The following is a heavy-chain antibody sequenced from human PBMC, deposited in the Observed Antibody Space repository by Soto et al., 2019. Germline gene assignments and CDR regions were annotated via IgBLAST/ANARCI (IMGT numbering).Heavy chain of an antibody. CDR2: IYYSGST. Sequence: TLSLTCTVSGGSISSYYWSWIRQPPGKGLEWIGYIYYSGSTNYNPSLKSRVTISVDTSKNQFSLKLSSVTAADTAVYYCAREVSYGDYGYWGQGTLVTVSS. CDR1: GGSISSYY. CDR3: AREVSYGDYGY. V-gene: IGHV4-59*01. J-gene: IGHJ4*02. D-gene: IGHD4-17*01.